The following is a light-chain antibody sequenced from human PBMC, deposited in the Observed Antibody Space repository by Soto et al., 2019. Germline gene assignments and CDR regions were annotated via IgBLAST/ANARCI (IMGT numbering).Light chain of an antibody. CDR2: GAS. CDR3: QQYGSSPLT. V-gene: IGKV3-20*01. Sequence: EIVLTQSPGTLSLSPGERATLSCRASQSVSSSFLAWYQQKPGQAPRLLIYGASSRATGIPARFSGSGSGKDFTLTISRLEPEDVAVYYCQQYGSSPLTFGGGNKVEIK. J-gene: IGKJ4*01. CDR1: QSVSSSF.